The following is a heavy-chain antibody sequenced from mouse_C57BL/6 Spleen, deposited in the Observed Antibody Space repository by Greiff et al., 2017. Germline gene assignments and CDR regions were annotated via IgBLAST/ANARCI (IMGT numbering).Heavy chain of an antibody. CDR3: ARRGAYYSNDYYAMDY. J-gene: IGHJ4*01. V-gene: IGHV1-26*01. CDR1: GYTFTDYY. Sequence: EVQLQQSGPELVKPGASVKISCKASGYTFTDYYMNWVKQSHGKSLEWIGDINPNNGGTSYNQKFKGKATLTVDKSSSTAYMELRSLTSEESAVYYGARRGAYYSNDYYAMDYWGQGTSVTVSS. CDR2: INPNNGGT. D-gene: IGHD2-5*01.